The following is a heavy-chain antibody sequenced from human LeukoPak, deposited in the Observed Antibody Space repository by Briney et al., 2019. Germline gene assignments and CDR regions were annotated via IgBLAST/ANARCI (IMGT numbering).Heavy chain of an antibody. CDR1: GGTFSSYA. Sequence: ASVKVSCKASGGTFSSYAISWVRQATGQGLEWMGWMNPNSGNTGYAQKFQGRVTMTRNTSISTAYMELSSLRSEDTAVYYCARGHSSSWYGWFDPWGQGTLVTVSS. V-gene: IGHV1-8*02. J-gene: IGHJ5*02. CDR3: ARGHSSSWYGWFDP. D-gene: IGHD6-13*01. CDR2: MNPNSGNT.